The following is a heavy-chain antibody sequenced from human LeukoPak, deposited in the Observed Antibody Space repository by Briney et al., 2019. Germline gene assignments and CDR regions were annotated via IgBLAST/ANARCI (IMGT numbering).Heavy chain of an antibody. D-gene: IGHD2-15*01. J-gene: IGHJ1*01. CDR2: INPKSGGT. Sequence: AAVTVSCMASGYTFTGYYMHWVRQAPGQGLEWMGWINPKSGGTNYAQKFQGRVTITRDTSISTAYMELSRLRSDDTAVYYCARVGEGGYCSGGSCPRWFQHWGQGTLVTVSS. V-gene: IGHV1-2*02. CDR1: GYTFTGYY. CDR3: ARVGEGGYCSGGSCPRWFQH.